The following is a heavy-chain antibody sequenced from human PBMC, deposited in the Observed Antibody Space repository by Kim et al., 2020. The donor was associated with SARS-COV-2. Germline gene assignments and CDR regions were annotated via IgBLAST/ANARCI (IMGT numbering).Heavy chain of an antibody. CDR1: GYSFTSYW. J-gene: IGHJ3*02. V-gene: IGHV5-10-1*01. CDR2: IDPSDSYT. D-gene: IGHD3-22*01. CDR3: ARLTEYYDSTRYEGDAFDI. Sequence: GESLKISCKGSGYSFTSYWISWVRQMPGKGLEWMGRIDPSDSYTNYSPSFQGHVTISADKSISTAYLQWSSLKASDTAIYYCARLTEYYDSTRYEGDAFDIWGQGTMVTVSS.